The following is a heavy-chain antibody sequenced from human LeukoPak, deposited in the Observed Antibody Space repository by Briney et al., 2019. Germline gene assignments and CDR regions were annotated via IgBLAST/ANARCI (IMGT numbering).Heavy chain of an antibody. CDR1: GFTVSSNH. D-gene: IGHD6-13*01. J-gene: IGHJ4*02. V-gene: IGHV3-53*01. CDR3: ARERSLAYYFDY. Sequence: GGSLRLSCAASGFTVSSNHMSWVRQAPGKGLEWVSVIYTGGSTYYPDSLKGRFTISRDNSKNTLYLQINSLRAEDTAVYYCARERSLAYYFDYWGQGTLVTVSS. CDR2: IYTGGST.